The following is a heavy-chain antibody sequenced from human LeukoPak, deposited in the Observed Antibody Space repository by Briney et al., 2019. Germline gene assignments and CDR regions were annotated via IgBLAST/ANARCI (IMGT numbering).Heavy chain of an antibody. CDR2: ISHSGST. J-gene: IGHJ4*02. V-gene: IGHV4-34*01. CDR3: AAELELRY. CDR1: GGSLSGYY. D-gene: IGHD1-7*01. Sequence: SETLSLTCAVYGGSLSGYYWSWIRQPPGKGLEWIGEISHSGSTNYNPSLKSRVTISVDTSKNQFSLKLSSVTAADTAVYYCAAELELRYWGQGTLVTVSS.